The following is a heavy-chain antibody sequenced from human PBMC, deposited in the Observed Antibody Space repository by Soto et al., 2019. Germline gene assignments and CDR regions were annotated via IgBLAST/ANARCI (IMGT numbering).Heavy chain of an antibody. V-gene: IGHV1-3*01. Sequence: QVQLVQSGTEVKKPGASVKVSCEAYGYRLSAYGMHWVRQAPGQGPEWMGWIHGGNGKTKYSAKLQDKIVLSPDTSANVGYMQLSSLTSEDTAMYFCARDPDMRFGDYMDVWGQGTTVIVSS. J-gene: IGHJ6*02. D-gene: IGHD3-10*01. CDR1: GYRLSAYG. CDR2: IHGGNGKT. CDR3: ARDPDMRFGDYMDV.